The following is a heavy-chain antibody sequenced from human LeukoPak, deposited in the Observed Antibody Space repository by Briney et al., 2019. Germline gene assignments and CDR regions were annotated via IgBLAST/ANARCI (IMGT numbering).Heavy chain of an antibody. Sequence: SETLSLTCTVSGGSISSGDYYWSWIRQPPGKGLEWIGYIYYSGSTYYNPSLKSRVTISVDTSKNQFSLKLSSVTAADTAVYYCARDRGGSGWYGAGYYFDYWGQGTLVTVSS. D-gene: IGHD6-19*01. CDR3: ARDRGGSGWYGAGYYFDY. CDR2: IYYSGST. J-gene: IGHJ4*02. CDR1: GGSISSGDYY. V-gene: IGHV4-30-4*01.